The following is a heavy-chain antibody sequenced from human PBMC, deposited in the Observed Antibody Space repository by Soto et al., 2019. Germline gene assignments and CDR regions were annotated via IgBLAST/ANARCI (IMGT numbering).Heavy chain of an antibody. CDR2: IFSSGST. Sequence: SETLSLTCTVSGGSINTFYWSWVRQPAGKGLEWIGRIFSSGSTSFNPSPESRVAMSVDTSKNHFSLNLSSVTAADMAVYYCAREGSYSAYNFAHGIQLWSLDFWGQGALVTVSS. CDR1: GGSINTFY. CDR3: AREGSYSAYNFAHGIQLWSLDF. J-gene: IGHJ4*02. D-gene: IGHD5-12*01. V-gene: IGHV4-4*07.